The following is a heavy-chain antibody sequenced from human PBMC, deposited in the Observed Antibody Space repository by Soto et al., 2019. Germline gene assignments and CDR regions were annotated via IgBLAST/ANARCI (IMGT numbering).Heavy chain of an antibody. CDR2: INPNSGGT. D-gene: IGHD5-12*01. J-gene: IGHJ4*02. CDR3: ATVEMATITPLFDY. CDR1: GYTFTGYY. V-gene: IGHV1-2*02. Sequence: ASVKVSCKASGYTFTGYYMHLVRQAPGQGLEWMGWINPNSGGTNYAQKFQGRVTMTRDTSISTAYMELSRLRSDDTAVYYCATVEMATITPLFDYWGQGTLVTVS.